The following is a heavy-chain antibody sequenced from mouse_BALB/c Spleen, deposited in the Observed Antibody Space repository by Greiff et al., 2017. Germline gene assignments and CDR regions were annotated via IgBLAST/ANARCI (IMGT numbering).Heavy chain of an antibody. Sequence: EVQLQQSGTVLARPGASVKMSCKASGYSFTSYWMHWVKQRPGQGLEWIGAIYPGNSDTSYNQKFKGKAKLTAVTSASTAYMELSSLTNEDSAVYYCTRSYYGYDHYAMDYWGQGTSVTVSS. CDR1: GYSFTSYW. CDR2: IYPGNSDT. J-gene: IGHJ4*01. V-gene: IGHV1-5*01. CDR3: TRSYYGYDHYAMDY. D-gene: IGHD2-9*01.